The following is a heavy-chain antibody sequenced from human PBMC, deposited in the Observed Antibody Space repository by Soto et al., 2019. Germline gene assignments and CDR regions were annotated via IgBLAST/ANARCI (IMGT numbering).Heavy chain of an antibody. V-gene: IGHV1-69*06. CDR2: IIPIFGTA. CDR3: VRSWSRTDRADQSGMDV. Sequence: VASVKVSCKASGCTFSIYAISWVRKAPGQGLEWMGGIIPIFGTANYAQKFQGRVTITADKSTRTGYLEVSSLRSEDTAVYYCVRSWSRTDRADQSGMDVWGQGTTVTVSS. D-gene: IGHD2-2*01. J-gene: IGHJ6*02. CDR1: GCTFSIYA.